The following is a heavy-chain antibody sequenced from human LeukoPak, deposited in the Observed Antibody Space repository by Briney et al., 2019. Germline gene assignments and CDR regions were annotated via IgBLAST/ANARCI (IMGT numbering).Heavy chain of an antibody. CDR3: AKDRIVMSGFFDY. CDR2: ISGRDGNT. J-gene: IGHJ4*02. CDR1: GFTFSSYA. D-gene: IGHD6-19*01. V-gene: IGHV3-23*01. Sequence: PGGSLRLSCAASGFTFSSYAMSWVRRAPGKGLEWVSGISGRDGNTYYADSVKGRFTISRDNSKNTLYLQMISLRVEDTAIYYCAKDRIVMSGFFDYWGQGTLVTVSS.